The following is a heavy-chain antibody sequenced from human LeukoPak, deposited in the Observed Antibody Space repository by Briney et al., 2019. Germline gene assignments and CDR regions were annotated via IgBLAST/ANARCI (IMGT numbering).Heavy chain of an antibody. CDR1: GFTFSSSA. J-gene: IGHJ4*02. CDR2: ISGSGSGGST. V-gene: IGHV3-23*01. Sequence: SGGSLRLSCAASGFTFSSSALSWVRQAPGKGLEWVSNISGSGSGGSTYYADSVKGRFTISRDNAKNSLYLQMNSLRAEDTAVYYCARDLREYSGSYWGGYWGQGTLVTVSS. CDR3: ARDLREYSGSYWGGY. D-gene: IGHD1-26*01.